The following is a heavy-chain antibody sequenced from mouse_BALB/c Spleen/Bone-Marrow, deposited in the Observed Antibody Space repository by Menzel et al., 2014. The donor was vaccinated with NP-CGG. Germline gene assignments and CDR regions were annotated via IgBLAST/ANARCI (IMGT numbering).Heavy chain of an antibody. V-gene: IGHV3-2*02. CDR3: ARGGYDDAMDY. CDR2: ISYSGST. Sequence: EVMLVESGPGLVKPSQSLSLTCTVTGYSITSDYAWNWIRQFPGNKLEWMGYISYSGSTSYNPSLKSRVSITRDTSKNQFFLQLNSVTTEDTATYYCARGGYDDAMDYWGQGTSVTVSS. D-gene: IGHD2-14*01. J-gene: IGHJ4*01. CDR1: GYSITSDYA.